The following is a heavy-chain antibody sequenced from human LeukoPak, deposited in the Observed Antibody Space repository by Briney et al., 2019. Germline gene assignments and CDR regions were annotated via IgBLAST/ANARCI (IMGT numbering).Heavy chain of an antibody. J-gene: IGHJ5*02. D-gene: IGHD6-13*01. CDR3: ARDPGSIAAAANWFDP. Sequence: SVKVSCKASGYTFTSYTISWVRQAPGQGLEWMGRIIPILGIANYAQKFQGRVTITADKSTSTAYMELSSLRSEDTAVYYCARDPGSIAAAANWFDPWGQGTLVTVSS. CDR2: IIPILGIA. CDR1: GYTFTSYT. V-gene: IGHV1-69*04.